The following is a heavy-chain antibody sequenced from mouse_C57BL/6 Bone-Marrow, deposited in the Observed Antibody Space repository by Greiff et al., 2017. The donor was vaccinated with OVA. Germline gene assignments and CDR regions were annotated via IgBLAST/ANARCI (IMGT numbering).Heavy chain of an antibody. D-gene: IGHD1-1*01. V-gene: IGHV1-59*01. CDR2: IDPSDSYT. J-gene: IGHJ3*01. CDR3: ARSHYYGSSY. CDR1: GYTFTSYW. Sequence: VQLQQPGAELVRPGTSVKLSCKASGYTFTSYWMHWVKQRPGQGLEWIGVIDPSDSYTNYNQKFKGKATLTVDTSSSTAYMQLSSLTSEDSAVYYCARSHYYGSSYWGQGTLVTVSA.